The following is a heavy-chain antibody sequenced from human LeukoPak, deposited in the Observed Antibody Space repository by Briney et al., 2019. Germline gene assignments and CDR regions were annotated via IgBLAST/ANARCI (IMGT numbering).Heavy chain of an antibody. CDR2: INHSGST. CDR3: SKRTGLGY. V-gene: IGHV4-34*01. CDR1: GGSFSGYY. J-gene: IGHJ4*02. D-gene: IGHD1-1*01. Sequence: SETLSLTCAVYGGSFSGYYWSWIRQPPGKGLEWIGEINHSGSTNYNPSLKSRVTISVDTSKNQFSLKLNSVTAADTAVYYCSKRTGLGYWGQGILVTVTS.